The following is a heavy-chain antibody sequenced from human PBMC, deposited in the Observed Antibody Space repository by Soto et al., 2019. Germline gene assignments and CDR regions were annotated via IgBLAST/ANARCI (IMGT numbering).Heavy chain of an antibody. Sequence: EVQLLESGGGLVRPGGSLRLSCAASGFTFYNYAMNWVRQAPGKGLEWVSTISGGGDGTYYADSVKGRFTISRDNFRKTEYLQMNGLRAEDTALYYCAKKGLGSLATYCTTGDCHYAFDVWGQGTLVTVSS. CDR1: GFTFYNYA. CDR3: AKKGLGSLATYCTTGDCHYAFDV. J-gene: IGHJ3*01. V-gene: IGHV3-23*01. CDR2: ISGGGDGT. D-gene: IGHD2-8*01.